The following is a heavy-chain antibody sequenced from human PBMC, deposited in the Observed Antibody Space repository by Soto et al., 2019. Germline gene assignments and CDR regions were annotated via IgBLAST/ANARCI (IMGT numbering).Heavy chain of an antibody. D-gene: IGHD3-10*01. CDR2: IYYSGST. Sequence: SETLSLTCTVSGGSISSSSYYWGWIRQPPGKGLECIGSIYYSGSTYYNPSLKSRVTISVDTSKNQFSLKLSSVTAADTAVYYCARHRSEEDFDYWGQGTLVTVSS. V-gene: IGHV4-39*01. J-gene: IGHJ4*02. CDR1: GGSISSSSYY. CDR3: ARHRSEEDFDY.